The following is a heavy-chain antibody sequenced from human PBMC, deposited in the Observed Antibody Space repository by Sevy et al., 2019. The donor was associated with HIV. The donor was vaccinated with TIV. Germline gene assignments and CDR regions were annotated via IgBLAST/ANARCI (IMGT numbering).Heavy chain of an antibody. V-gene: IGHV1-8*01. J-gene: IGHJ4*02. Sequence: ATVKVSCKASGYTFTSYDINWVRQATGQGLERMGWMNPNSSNTGYAQKFQGRVTMTRNTSISTAYMELSSLRSEDTAVYYCARGSVGRITMVRGVIIGTEFDYWGQGTLVTVSS. CDR2: MNPNSSNT. CDR3: ARGSVGRITMVRGVIIGTEFDY. CDR1: GYTFTSYD. D-gene: IGHD3-10*01.